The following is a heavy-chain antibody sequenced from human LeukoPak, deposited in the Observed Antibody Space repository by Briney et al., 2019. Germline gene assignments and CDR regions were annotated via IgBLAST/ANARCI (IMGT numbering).Heavy chain of an antibody. J-gene: IGHJ4*02. CDR1: GGSLSSYY. Sequence: PSETLSLTCTVSGGSLSSYYWSWIRPPPGRGLDWVGYVYYSGSTNYNPSLKSRVTISVDTSKNQFSLKLNSVTAADTAVYYCARYCSGVNCFSFDYWGQGALVTVSS. CDR2: VYYSGST. D-gene: IGHD2-15*01. V-gene: IGHV4-59*01. CDR3: ARYCSGVNCFSFDY.